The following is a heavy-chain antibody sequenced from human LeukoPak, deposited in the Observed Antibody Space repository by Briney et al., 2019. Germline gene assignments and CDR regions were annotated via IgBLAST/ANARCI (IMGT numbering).Heavy chain of an antibody. D-gene: IGHD4-17*01. Sequence: ASVKVSCKASGYTFTSYDINWVRQATGQGLEWMGWMNPNSGNTGYAQKFQGRVTMTRNTSISTAYMELSSLRSEDTAVYYCARRLRRSENWFDPWGQGTLVTVSS. CDR1: GYTFTSYD. V-gene: IGHV1-8*01. CDR3: ARRLRRSENWFDP. J-gene: IGHJ5*02. CDR2: MNPNSGNT.